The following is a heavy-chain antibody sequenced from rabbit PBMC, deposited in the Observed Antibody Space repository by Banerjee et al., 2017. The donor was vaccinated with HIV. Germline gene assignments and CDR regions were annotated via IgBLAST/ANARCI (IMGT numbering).Heavy chain of an antibody. CDR1: GVSFSDRDV. CDR3: ARDLTDVIGWNLGW. J-gene: IGHJ4*01. V-gene: IGHV1S40*01. D-gene: IGHD1-1*01. Sequence: QSLEESGGDLIKPGASLTLTCTASGVSFSDRDVMCWVRQAPGKGLEWIACINTYTVKSVYASWATGRFTFSRTSSTTVTLQMTSLTAADTAAYFCARDLTDVIGWNLGWWGPGTLVTVS. CDR2: INTYTVKS.